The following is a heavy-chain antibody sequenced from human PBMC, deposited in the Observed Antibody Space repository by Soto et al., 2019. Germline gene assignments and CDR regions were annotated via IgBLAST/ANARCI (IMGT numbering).Heavy chain of an antibody. CDR3: ARQPSVLRYFDWSLTYFDY. D-gene: IGHD3-9*01. CDR2: IYYSGST. CDR1: GGSISSSSYY. Sequence: PSETLSLTCTASGGSISSSSYYWGWIRQPPGKGLEWIGSIYYSGSTYYNPSLKSRVAISVDTSKNQFSLKLSSVTAADTAVYHCARQPSVLRYFDWSLTYFDYWGQGTLVTVSS. J-gene: IGHJ4*02. V-gene: IGHV4-39*01.